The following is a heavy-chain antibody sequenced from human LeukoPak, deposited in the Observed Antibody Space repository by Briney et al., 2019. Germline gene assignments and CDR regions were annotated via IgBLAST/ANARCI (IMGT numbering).Heavy chain of an antibody. CDR2: IIPILGIA. CDR1: GGTFSSYA. CDR3: AREHCSSTSCERLDYYYCGMDV. Sequence: SVKVSCKASGGTFSSYAISWVRQAPGQGLEWMGRIIPILGIANYAQKFQGRVTITADKSTSTAYMELSSLRSEDTAVYYCAREHCSSTSCERLDYYYCGMDVWGQGTTVTVSS. V-gene: IGHV1-69*04. J-gene: IGHJ6*02. D-gene: IGHD2-2*01.